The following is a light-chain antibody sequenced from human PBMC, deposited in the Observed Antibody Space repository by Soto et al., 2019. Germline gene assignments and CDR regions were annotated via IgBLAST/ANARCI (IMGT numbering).Light chain of an antibody. V-gene: IGKV1-17*01. CDR1: QGIRHD. J-gene: IGKJ1*01. CDR3: LQNNSYPVT. Sequence: DIQMTQSPSSLSASVGDRVTITCRASQGIRHDLGWYQQKPGKAPKRLIYSASSLQSGVPPRFSGSGSGTEFTLTLSSLQPEDFATYYCLQNNSYPVTLGQGTKV. CDR2: SAS.